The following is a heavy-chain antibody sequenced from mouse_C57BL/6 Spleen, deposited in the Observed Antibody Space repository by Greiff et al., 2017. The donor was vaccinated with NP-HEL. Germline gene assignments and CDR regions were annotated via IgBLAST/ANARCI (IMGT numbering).Heavy chain of an antibody. CDR2: INPNYGTT. CDR3: ARDYYYGSSYAHYYAMDY. J-gene: IGHJ4*01. D-gene: IGHD1-1*01. CDR1: GYSFTDYN. V-gene: IGHV1-39*01. Sequence: EVKLVESGPELVKPGASVKISCKASGYSFTDYNMNWVKQSNGKSLEWIGVINPNYGTTSYNQKFKGKATLTVDQSSSTAYMQLNSLTSEDSAVYYCARDYYYGSSYAHYYAMDYWGQGTSVTVSS.